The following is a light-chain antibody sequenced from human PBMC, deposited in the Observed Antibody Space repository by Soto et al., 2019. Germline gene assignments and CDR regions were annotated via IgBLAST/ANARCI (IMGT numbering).Light chain of an antibody. CDR1: QSVGSNF. Sequence: IVLTQSPGTLSLSPGERATLSCRASQSVGSNFLAWYQQKRGQAPRILIYAASNRASGIPDRFSGSGSGSDFTLTISRLEPEDFAVYYCQQYGSPPWAFGQGTTLEI. CDR3: QQYGSPPWA. CDR2: AAS. J-gene: IGKJ1*01. V-gene: IGKV3-20*01.